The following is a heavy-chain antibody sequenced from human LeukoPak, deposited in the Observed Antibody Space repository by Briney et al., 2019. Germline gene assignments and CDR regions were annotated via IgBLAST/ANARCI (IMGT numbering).Heavy chain of an antibody. J-gene: IGHJ4*02. CDR1: GGSISSYY. Sequence: SETLSLTCTVSGGSISSYYWSWIRQPPGKGLEWIGEINHSGSTNYNPSLKSRVTISVDTSKNQFSLKLSSVTAADTAVYYCARAGQDILTGYKDYWGQGTLVTVSS. D-gene: IGHD3-9*01. CDR3: ARAGQDILTGYKDY. V-gene: IGHV4-34*01. CDR2: INHSGST.